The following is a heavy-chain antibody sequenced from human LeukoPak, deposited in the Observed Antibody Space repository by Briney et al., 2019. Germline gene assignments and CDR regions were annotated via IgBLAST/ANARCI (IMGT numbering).Heavy chain of an antibody. CDR2: IYYSGST. D-gene: IGHD5-12*01. J-gene: IGHJ4*02. Sequence: PSETLSLTCTVSGGSISSSSYYWGWLRQPPGKELEWIGSIYYSGSTYYNPSLKSRVTISVDTSKNQFSLKLSSVTAADTAVYYCARLVATSENDYWGQGTLVTVSS. CDR1: GGSISSSSYY. V-gene: IGHV4-39*01. CDR3: ARLVATSENDY.